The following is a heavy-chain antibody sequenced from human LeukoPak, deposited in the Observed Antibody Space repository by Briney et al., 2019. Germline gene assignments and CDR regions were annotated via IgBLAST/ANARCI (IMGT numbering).Heavy chain of an antibody. CDR3: ARDTKDTAMIYYYYYYMDV. CDR2: ISSSGSTI. CDR1: GFTSSSYE. Sequence: GGSLRLSCAASGFTSSSYEMNWVRQAPGKGLEWVSYISSSGSTIYYADSVKGRFTISRDNAKNSLYLQMNSLRAEDTAVYYCARDTKDTAMIYYYYYYMDVWGKGTTVTVSS. V-gene: IGHV3-48*03. D-gene: IGHD5-18*01. J-gene: IGHJ6*03.